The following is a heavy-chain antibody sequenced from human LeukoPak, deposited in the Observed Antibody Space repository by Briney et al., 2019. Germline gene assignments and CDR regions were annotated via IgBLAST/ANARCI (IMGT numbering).Heavy chain of an antibody. Sequence: SETLSLTCTVSGGSISSSSYYWGWIRQPPGKGLEWIGSIYYSGSTYYNPSLKSRVTISVDTSKNQFSLKLSSVTAADTAVYYCARDSEGVVVAYFDYWGQGTLVTVSS. CDR1: GGSISSSSYY. CDR2: IYYSGST. D-gene: IGHD2-15*01. J-gene: IGHJ4*02. V-gene: IGHV4-39*07. CDR3: ARDSEGVVVAYFDY.